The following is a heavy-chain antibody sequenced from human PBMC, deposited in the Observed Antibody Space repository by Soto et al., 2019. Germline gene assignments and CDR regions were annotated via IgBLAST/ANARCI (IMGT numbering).Heavy chain of an antibody. J-gene: IGHJ4*02. CDR3: ARDRASGSLAY. V-gene: IGHV7-4-1*01. CDR1: GYNFNSHS. CDR2: INPNTGNP. D-gene: IGHD1-26*01. Sequence: ASVKVSCKGSGYNFNSHSITWLRTAPGQGLEWMVCINPNTGNPTYEQGFTGRFVFSVDTAVSAVYLQIFSLKADDSAVYYCARDRASGSLAYLGQGTLVIVSS.